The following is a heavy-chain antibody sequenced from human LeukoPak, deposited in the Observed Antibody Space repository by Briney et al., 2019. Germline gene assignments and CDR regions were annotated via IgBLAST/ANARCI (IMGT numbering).Heavy chain of an antibody. J-gene: IGHJ4*02. CDR3: ARHEPYYEFWSGYYPGYFDY. CDR1: GGSISSYY. Sequence: PSETLSLTCTVSGGSISSYYWSWIRPPPGKGLEWIGYIYTSGSTNYNPSLKSRVTISVDTSKNQFSLKLSSVTAADTAVYYCARHEPYYEFWSGYYPGYFDYWGQGTLVTVSS. D-gene: IGHD3-3*01. V-gene: IGHV4-4*09. CDR2: IYTSGST.